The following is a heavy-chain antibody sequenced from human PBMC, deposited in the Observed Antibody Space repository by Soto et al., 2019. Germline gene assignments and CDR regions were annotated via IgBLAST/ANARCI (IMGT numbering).Heavy chain of an antibody. CDR1: GGSFSGYY. J-gene: IGHJ5*02. CDR2: INHSGST. V-gene: IGHV4-34*01. D-gene: IGHD2-2*01. Sequence: SETLSLTCAVYGGSFSGYYWSWIRQPPGKGLEWIGEINHSGSTNYNPSLKSRVTISVDTSKNQFSLKLSSVTAADTAVYYCARVIVVPAAMEVGRDWFDPWGQGTLVTVSS. CDR3: ARVIVVPAAMEVGRDWFDP.